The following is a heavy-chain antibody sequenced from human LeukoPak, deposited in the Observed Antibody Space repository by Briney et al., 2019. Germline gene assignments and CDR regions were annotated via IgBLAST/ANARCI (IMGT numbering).Heavy chain of an antibody. CDR3: ARDTSSSWSDAFDI. Sequence: SETLSLTCAVYGGSFSGYYWSWIRQPPGKGLEWIGETNHSGSTNYNPSLKSRVTISVDTSKNQFSLKLSSVTAADTAVYYCARDTSSSWSDAFDIWGQGTMVTVSS. J-gene: IGHJ3*02. D-gene: IGHD6-13*01. V-gene: IGHV4-34*01. CDR1: GGSFSGYY. CDR2: TNHSGST.